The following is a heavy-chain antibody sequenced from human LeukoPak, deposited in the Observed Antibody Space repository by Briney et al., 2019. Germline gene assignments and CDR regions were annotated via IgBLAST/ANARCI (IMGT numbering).Heavy chain of an antibody. CDR1: GYTFTRYG. J-gene: IGHJ4*02. CDR2: ISAYNGNT. V-gene: IGHV1-18*01. CDR3: AKHSVGATPFDY. Sequence: ASVKVSCKASGYTFTRYGISWVRQAPGQGLEWMGWISAYNGNTNYAQKLQGRVTMTTDTSTSTAYMELRSLRSDDTAVYYCAKHSVGATPFDYWGQGTLVTVSS. D-gene: IGHD1-26*01.